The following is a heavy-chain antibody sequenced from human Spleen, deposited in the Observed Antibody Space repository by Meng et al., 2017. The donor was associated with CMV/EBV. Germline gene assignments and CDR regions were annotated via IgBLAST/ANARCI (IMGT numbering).Heavy chain of an antibody. CDR2: ISYDRSNK. J-gene: IGHJ6*02. D-gene: IGHD3-22*01. CDR1: GFTFSGYT. V-gene: IGHV3-30-3*01. Sequence: GESLKISCAASGFTFSGYTMHWVRQAPGKGLEWVAVISYDRSNKYYADSVKGRFTISRDNSKNTLYLQMNSLGAEDTAVFYCARSMRGHYYDSSGYYPPYYYYGMDVWGQGTTVTVSS. CDR3: ARSMRGHYYDSSGYYPPYYYYGMDV.